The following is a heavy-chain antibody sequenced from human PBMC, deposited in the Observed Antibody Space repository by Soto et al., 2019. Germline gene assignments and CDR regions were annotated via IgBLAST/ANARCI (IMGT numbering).Heavy chain of an antibody. Sequence: EVKLVESRGNLVQPGRSLRLSCAASGFSFDDYAMHWVRQAPGKGLEWVSGISWNSGNIAYADSVKGRFTISRDNAQSSLSLQMNSLRAEDTASYYCAIFRTVTTPFDYWGQGTLVTVSS. CDR1: GFSFDDYA. CDR2: ISWNSGNI. CDR3: AIFRTVTTPFDY. J-gene: IGHJ4*02. D-gene: IGHD4-17*01. V-gene: IGHV3-9*01.